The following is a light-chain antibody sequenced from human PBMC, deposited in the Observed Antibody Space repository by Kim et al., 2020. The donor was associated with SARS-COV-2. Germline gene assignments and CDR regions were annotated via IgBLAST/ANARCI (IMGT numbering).Light chain of an antibody. CDR1: SGSIASNY. CDR2: EDN. CDR3: QSYDSGNPFV. J-gene: IGLJ3*02. V-gene: IGLV6-57*02. Sequence: NFMLTQPHSVSESPGKTVTISCTGSSGSIASNYVQWYQQRPGSAPTTVIYEDNQRPSGVPDRFSGSIDSSSNSASLTISGLKTEDEADYYCQSYDSGNPFVFGGGTQLTVL.